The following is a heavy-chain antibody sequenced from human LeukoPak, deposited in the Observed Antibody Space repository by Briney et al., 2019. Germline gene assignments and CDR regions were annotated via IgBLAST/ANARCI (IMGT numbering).Heavy chain of an antibody. CDR1: GYTFTGYY. V-gene: IGHV1-2*02. CDR3: AREVPAAIWTPSTGVGAHASYYFDY. CDR2: INPNSGGT. Sequence: GASVKVSCKASGYTFTGYYMHWVRQAPGQGLEWMGWINPNSGGTSYAQKFQGRVTMTRDTSISTAYMELSRLRSDDTAVYYCAREVPAAIWTPSTGVGAHASYYFDYWGQGTLVTVSS. J-gene: IGHJ4*02. D-gene: IGHD2-2*02.